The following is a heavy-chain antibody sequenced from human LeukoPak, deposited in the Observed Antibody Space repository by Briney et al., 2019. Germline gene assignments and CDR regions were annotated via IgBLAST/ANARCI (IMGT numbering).Heavy chain of an antibody. V-gene: IGHV1-46*01. CDR3: ARTIVDGGTNY. D-gene: IGHD2/OR15-2a*01. CDR1: GYTFTNSY. J-gene: IGHJ4*02. CDR2: INPSGGTT. Sequence: ASVKVSCKASGYTFTNSYIHWVRQAPGQGLEWMGKINPSGGTTSYAQKFQGRVAMTRDTSTSTVYMDLSGLTSEDTAVYYCARTIVDGGTNYWGQGTLVTVSS.